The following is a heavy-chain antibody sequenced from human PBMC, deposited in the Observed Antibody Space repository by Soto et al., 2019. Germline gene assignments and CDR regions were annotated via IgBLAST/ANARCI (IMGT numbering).Heavy chain of an antibody. D-gene: IGHD3-10*01. CDR2: ISYDGSYR. CDR3: AKPSYVWFGEFYGIEV. CDR1: GFTFNTYA. V-gene: IGHV3-30*18. Sequence: QVQLVESGGGVVQPGRSLRLSCAASGFTFNTYAMHWVSQAPGKGLEWVADISYDGSYRHYADSLKGRFNISRDNSKNTLYLHMNSLRSANTAVYDWAKPSYVWFGEFYGIEVWGQGTTVTVSS. J-gene: IGHJ6*02.